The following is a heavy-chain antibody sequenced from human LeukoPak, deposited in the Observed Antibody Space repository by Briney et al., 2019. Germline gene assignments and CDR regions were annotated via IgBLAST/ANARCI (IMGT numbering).Heavy chain of an antibody. V-gene: IGHV3-7*01. J-gene: IGHJ3*02. CDR3: ARVFRPSLTVFIIRGAFDI. Sequence: GGSLRLSCAASGFTFSSYWMHWVRQAPGKGLEWVANIKQDGSEKYYVGSVKGRFTISRDNAKNSLYLQMNSLRAEDTAVYYCARVFRPSLTVFIIRGAFDIWGQGTMVTVSS. CDR1: GFTFSSYW. D-gene: IGHD3-3*01. CDR2: IKQDGSEK.